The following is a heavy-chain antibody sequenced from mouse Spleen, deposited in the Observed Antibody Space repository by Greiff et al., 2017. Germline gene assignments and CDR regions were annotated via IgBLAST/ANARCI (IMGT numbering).Heavy chain of an antibody. D-gene: IGHD1-1*01. V-gene: IGHV1-81*01. CDR1: GYTFTSYG. J-gene: IGHJ2*01. CDR2: IYPRSGNT. Sequence: VQLQESGAELARPGASVKLSCKASGYTFTSYGISWVKQRTGQGLEWIGEIYPRSGNTYYNEKFKGKATLTADKSSSTAYMELRSLTSEDSAVYFCARRNFITTVVAHFDYWGQGTTLTVSS. CDR3: ARRNFITTVVAHFDY.